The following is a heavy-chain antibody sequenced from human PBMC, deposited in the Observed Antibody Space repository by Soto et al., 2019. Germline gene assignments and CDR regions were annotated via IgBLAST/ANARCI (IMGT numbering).Heavy chain of an antibody. D-gene: IGHD3-3*01. V-gene: IGHV5-51*01. CDR1: GYSFTSYW. Sequence: GEALKISCKGSGYSFTSYWIGSVRQMPGKGLEWMGIIYPGDSNTRYSPSLQGQVTISVDKSISTAYLQWSSLKATDTAMYYCARHAYDFWSGHPNPRYYYGMDVWAQGTTVNVSS. CDR2: IYPGDSNT. J-gene: IGHJ6*02. CDR3: ARHAYDFWSGHPNPRYYYGMDV.